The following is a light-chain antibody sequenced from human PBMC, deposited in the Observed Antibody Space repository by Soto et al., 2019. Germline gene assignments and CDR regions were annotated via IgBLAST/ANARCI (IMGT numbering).Light chain of an antibody. Sequence: EIVMTQSPVTLSVSPGERVTLSCRASQSVSSNLAWYQQKPGQAPSLLIYGAFTRATGIPARFSGRGSGTEFILAISSLQSEDFAVYYCQQYDDWPETFGQGTKVDIK. V-gene: IGKV3-15*01. CDR1: QSVSSN. J-gene: IGKJ1*01. CDR2: GAF. CDR3: QQYDDWPET.